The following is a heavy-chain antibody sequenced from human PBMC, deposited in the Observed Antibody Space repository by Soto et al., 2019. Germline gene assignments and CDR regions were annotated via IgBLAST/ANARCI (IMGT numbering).Heavy chain of an antibody. V-gene: IGHV3-30*18. D-gene: IGHD1-1*01. CDR3: AKDRVWNPFDD. CDR1: GFTFSYYG. Sequence: GGSLRLSCTASGFTFSYYGMHWVRQTPGKGLEWVAVISYDGTKKYSADSVKGRFSISRDNSKNTLYLQMNSLRAEDTAVYYCAKDRVWNPFDDWGQGTLVTVSS. CDR2: ISYDGTKK. J-gene: IGHJ4*02.